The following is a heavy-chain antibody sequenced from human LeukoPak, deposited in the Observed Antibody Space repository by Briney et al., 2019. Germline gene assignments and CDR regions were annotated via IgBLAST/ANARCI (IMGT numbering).Heavy chain of an antibody. CDR1: GYSISSGYY. CDR3: ARDLGYSYGSVYYLDY. CDR2: IYHSGST. J-gene: IGHJ4*02. D-gene: IGHD5-18*01. Sequence: PSETLSLTCTVSGYSISSGYYWGWIRQPPGKGLEWIGIIYHSGSTYYNPSLKSRVTISVDTSKNQFSLKLSSVTAADTAVYYCARDLGYSYGSVYYLDYWGQGTLVTVSS. V-gene: IGHV4-38-2*02.